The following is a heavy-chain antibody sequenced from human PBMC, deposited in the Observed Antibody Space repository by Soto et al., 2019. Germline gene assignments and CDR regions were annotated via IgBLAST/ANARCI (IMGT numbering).Heavy chain of an antibody. CDR3: ARDPQLGYGMDV. Sequence: PSETLSLTCTVSGGSISSGGYYWSWIRQHPGKGLEWIGYIYYSGSTYYNPSLKSRVTISVDTSKNQFSLKLSSVTAADTAVYYCARDPQLGYGMDVWGQGTTVTVSS. V-gene: IGHV4-31*03. CDR2: IYYSGST. J-gene: IGHJ6*02. CDR1: GGSISSGGYY. D-gene: IGHD6-6*01.